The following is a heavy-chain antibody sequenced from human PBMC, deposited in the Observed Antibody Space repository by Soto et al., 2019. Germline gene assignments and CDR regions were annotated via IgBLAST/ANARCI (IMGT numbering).Heavy chain of an antibody. D-gene: IGHD2-21*02. J-gene: IGHJ4*02. CDR1: GGSISSYY. CDR3: ARGVRGYCGGDCYSYDFDY. CDR2: IYYSGST. Sequence: PSETLSLTCTVSGGSISSYYWSWIRQPPGKGLEWIGYIYYSGSTNYNPSLKSRVTISVDTSKNQFSLKLSSVTAADTAVYYCARGVRGYCGGDCYSYDFDYWGQGTLVTVS. V-gene: IGHV4-59*01.